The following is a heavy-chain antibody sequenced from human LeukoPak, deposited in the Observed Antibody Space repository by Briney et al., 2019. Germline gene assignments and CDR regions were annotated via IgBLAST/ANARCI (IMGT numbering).Heavy chain of an antibody. CDR3: ARAGKQLVRVNWFDP. CDR1: GFTFSSYS. Sequence: GGSLRLSCAASGFTFSSYSMNWVRQAPGKGLEWVSSISSSSSYIYYADSVKGRFTISRDNAKNSLYLQMNSLRAGDTAVYYCARAGKQLVRVNWFDPWGQGALVTVSS. CDR2: ISSSSSYI. D-gene: IGHD6-13*01. V-gene: IGHV3-21*01. J-gene: IGHJ5*02.